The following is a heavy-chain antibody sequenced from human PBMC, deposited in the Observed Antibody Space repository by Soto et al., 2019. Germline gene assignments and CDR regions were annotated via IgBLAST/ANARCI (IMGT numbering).Heavy chain of an antibody. D-gene: IGHD2-21*02. J-gene: IGHJ6*02. V-gene: IGHV2-5*02. CDR3: VQSRCGGDCLQSYSSHSYYGLDV. CDR2: IYWDDDK. CDR1: GFSLSTIGVG. Sequence: QITLKESGPTLVKPTQTLTLTCTFSGFSLSTIGVGVSWIRQPPGKALEWLALIYWDDDKRYSPSLKSRLTVTKDTSKNQVVLTMTNMDPVDTATYYCVQSRCGGDCLQSYSSHSYYGLDVWGQGTTVTVSS.